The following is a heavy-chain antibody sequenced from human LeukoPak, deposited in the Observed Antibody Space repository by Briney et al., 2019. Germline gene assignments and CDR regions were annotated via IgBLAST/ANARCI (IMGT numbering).Heavy chain of an antibody. J-gene: IGHJ2*01. V-gene: IGHV3-66*01. CDR1: RFTVSSNY. Sequence: PGGSLRLSCAASRFTVSSNYMTWVRQAPGKGLEWVSVIYSGGRTYYTDSVKGRFTISRDISKNTLYLQVNSLRAEDTAVYYCASVGVVDGTPYWYFDLWGRGTLVTVSS. CDR2: IYSGGRT. CDR3: ASVGVVDGTPYWYFDL. D-gene: IGHD2-15*01.